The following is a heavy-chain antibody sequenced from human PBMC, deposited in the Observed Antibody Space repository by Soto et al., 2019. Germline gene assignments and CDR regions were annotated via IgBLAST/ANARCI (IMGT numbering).Heavy chain of an antibody. CDR3: ARDFTDSSGPTLGMGV. CDR1: GGSISSGGYY. Sequence: SETLSLTCTVSGGSISSGGYYWSWIRQHPGKGLEWIGCIYYSGSTYYNPSLKSRVTISVDTSKSQFSLKLSSVTAADTAVYYCARDFTDSSGPTLGMGVWGQGTTVTVSS. D-gene: IGHD6-19*01. V-gene: IGHV4-31*03. CDR2: IYYSGST. J-gene: IGHJ6*02.